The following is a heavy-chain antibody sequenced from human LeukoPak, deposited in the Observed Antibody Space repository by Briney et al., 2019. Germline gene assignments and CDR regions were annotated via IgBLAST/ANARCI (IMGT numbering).Heavy chain of an antibody. D-gene: IGHD1-26*01. J-gene: IGHJ3*02. CDR2: IYTSGST. CDR3: ARDLRLVRTEGGAFDI. CDR1: GGSLSSGSYY. Sequence: SETLSLTCTVSGGSLSSGSYYWSWIRQPAGKGLEWIGRIYTSGSTNYNPSLKSRVTISVDTSKNQFSLKLSSVIAADTAVYYCARDLRLVRTEGGAFDIWGQGTMVTVSS. V-gene: IGHV4-61*02.